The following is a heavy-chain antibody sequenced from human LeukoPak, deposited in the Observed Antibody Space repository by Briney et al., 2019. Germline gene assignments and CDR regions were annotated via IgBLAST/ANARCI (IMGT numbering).Heavy chain of an antibody. J-gene: IGHJ5*02. D-gene: IGHD3-22*01. CDR3: ARPYYYDSRIDP. V-gene: IGHV4-30-4*08. Sequence: PSETLSLTCAAYGGSFSGYYWSWIRQPPGKGLEWIAYMYYSGSTYYNPSLKSRVTMSADTSKNQLSLKLSSVTAADTAVYYCARPYYYDSRIDPWGQGILVTVSS. CDR1: GGSFSGYY. CDR2: MYYSGST.